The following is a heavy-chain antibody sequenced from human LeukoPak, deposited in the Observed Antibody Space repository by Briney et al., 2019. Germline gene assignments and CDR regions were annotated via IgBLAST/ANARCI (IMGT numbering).Heavy chain of an antibody. J-gene: IGHJ4*02. CDR2: IYYSGST. V-gene: IGHV4-39*07. Sequence: SETLSLTCTVSGGSISSSSYYWGWLRQPPGKGLEWIGSIYYSGSTYYNPSLKSRVTISVDTSKSQFSLKLSSVTAAHTAVYYCATVEPGCYYNPFDYWGQGTLVTVSS. CDR3: ATVEPGCYYNPFDY. D-gene: IGHD3-10*01. CDR1: GGSISSSSYY.